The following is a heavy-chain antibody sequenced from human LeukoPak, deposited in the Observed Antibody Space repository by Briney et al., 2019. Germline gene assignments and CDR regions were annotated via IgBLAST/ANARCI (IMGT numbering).Heavy chain of an antibody. Sequence: GGSLRLSCAASGFTFSSYGMHWVRQAPGKGLEWVAVISYDGSNKYYADSVKGRFTISRDNSKNTLYLQMNSLRAEDTAVYYCARTGEGAIQDFDYWGQGTLVTVSS. CDR3: ARTGEGAIQDFDY. D-gene: IGHD1-26*01. V-gene: IGHV3-30*03. J-gene: IGHJ4*02. CDR1: GFTFSSYG. CDR2: ISYDGSNK.